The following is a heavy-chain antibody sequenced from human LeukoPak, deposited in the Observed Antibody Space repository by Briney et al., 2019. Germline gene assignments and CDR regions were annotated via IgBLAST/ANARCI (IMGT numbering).Heavy chain of an antibody. D-gene: IGHD3-9*01. Sequence: SVKVSCRPSAYTFTGYYMHWVRQPPAQGLEWMGWIHYNSGGTSYAKKFAGRVTMTMDTSISTAYIELSRLRSDDTAVYSSARACRPGFARPWGDPFDIWGQGTMVTVSS. V-gene: IGHV1-2*02. CDR1: AYTFTGYY. CDR3: ARACRPGFARPWGDPFDI. J-gene: IGHJ3*02. CDR2: IHYNSGGT.